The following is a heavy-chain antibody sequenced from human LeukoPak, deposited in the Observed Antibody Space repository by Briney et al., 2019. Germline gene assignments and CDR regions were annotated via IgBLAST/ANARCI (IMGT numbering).Heavy chain of an antibody. CDR2: ISYDGSNK. CDR3: AKEHIVVVPAAIDY. J-gene: IGHJ4*02. CDR1: GFTFSSYA. D-gene: IGHD2-2*01. V-gene: IGHV3-30-3*01. Sequence: GGSLRLSCAASGFTFSSYAMHWVRQAPGKGLEWVAVISYDGSNKYYADSVKGRFTISRDNSKNTLYLQMNSLRAEDTAVYYCAKEHIVVVPAAIDYWGQGTLVTVSS.